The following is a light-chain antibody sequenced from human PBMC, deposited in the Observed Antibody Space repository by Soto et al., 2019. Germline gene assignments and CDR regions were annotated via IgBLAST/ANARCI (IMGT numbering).Light chain of an antibody. CDR2: EVN. CDR1: SSDVGSYNY. Sequence: QSVLTQPASVSGSPGQSITISCTGTSSDVGSYNYVSWYQHHPGKAPKLMIYEVNNRPSGVSNRFSGSKSGNTASLTISGLQAEDEADYYCSSYTGTSTLVVFGGGTQLTVL. J-gene: IGLJ7*01. CDR3: SSYTGTSTLVV. V-gene: IGLV2-14*01.